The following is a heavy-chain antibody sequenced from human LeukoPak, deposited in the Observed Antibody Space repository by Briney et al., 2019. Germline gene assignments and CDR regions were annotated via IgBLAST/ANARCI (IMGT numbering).Heavy chain of an antibody. J-gene: IGHJ6*03. CDR1: GLKISYHI. Sequence: PGGSLRLSCAASGLKISYHIMNWVRQAPGKGLEWVSSMSSSSSTTSYADSVKGRFTISRDNSKNTLYLQMNSLRAEDTAVYYCAKPPTVAGYYYYYMDVWGKGTTVTVSS. CDR2: MSSSSSTT. V-gene: IGHV3-48*01. CDR3: AKPPTVAGYYYYYMDV. D-gene: IGHD6-19*01.